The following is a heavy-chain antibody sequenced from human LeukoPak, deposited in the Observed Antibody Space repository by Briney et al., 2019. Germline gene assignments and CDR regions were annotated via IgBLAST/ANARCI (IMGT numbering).Heavy chain of an antibody. CDR2: TYYRSKWYN. CDR1: GDSVSSNSAA. J-gene: IGHJ5*02. Sequence: SQTLSLTCAISGDSVSSNSAAWNWIRRSPSRGLEWRGRTYYRSKWYNDYALSVKSRITINPDTSKNQFSLQLNSVTPEDTAVYYCARGVAAPNWFDPWGQGTLVTVSS. D-gene: IGHD6-13*01. CDR3: ARGVAAPNWFDP. V-gene: IGHV6-1*01.